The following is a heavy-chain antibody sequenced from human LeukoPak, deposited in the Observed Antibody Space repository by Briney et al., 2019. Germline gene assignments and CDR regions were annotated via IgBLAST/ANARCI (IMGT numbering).Heavy chain of an antibody. CDR1: GYMFTNYA. CDR3: AREGRDEFYDHVWGSYRYLPYYFDY. J-gene: IGHJ4*02. D-gene: IGHD3-16*02. Sequence: ASVTVSCKASGYMFTNYAISWVRQAPGQGLEWMGWISGYNGQTSYAQNLQGRVTMTTDTSTSTAYMELRSLRSDDTAVYYCAREGRDEFYDHVWGSYRYLPYYFDYWGQGTLVTVSS. V-gene: IGHV1-18*01. CDR2: ISGYNGQT.